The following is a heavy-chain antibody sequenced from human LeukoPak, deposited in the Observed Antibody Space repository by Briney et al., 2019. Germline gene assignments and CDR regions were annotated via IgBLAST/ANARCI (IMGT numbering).Heavy chain of an antibody. Sequence: SETLSLTCTVSGGSISSSSYYWGWIRQPPGKGLEWIGSIYYSGNTYYRPSLKSRVTISVDTSKNQFSLKLSSGTAADTAVYYCARANRLWLAYYFDYWGQGTLVTVSS. CDR1: GGSISSSSYY. D-gene: IGHD6-19*01. CDR2: IYYSGNT. CDR3: ARANRLWLAYYFDY. J-gene: IGHJ4*02. V-gene: IGHV4-39*07.